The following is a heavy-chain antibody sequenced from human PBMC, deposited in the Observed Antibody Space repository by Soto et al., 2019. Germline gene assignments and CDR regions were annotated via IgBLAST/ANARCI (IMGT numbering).Heavy chain of an antibody. CDR2: ISYAGTNK. V-gene: IGHV3-30*18. CDR3: AKDLQAYGHYVVYCDGMDV. Sequence: QVQLVESGGGEVQPGRSLTLSCAASGFTFSTYGMHWVRQTPGKGLEWVAGISYAGTNKFDPDSVKGRCTISRDNFKNTLTPQMNSLRADDTAVYSWAKDLQAYGHYVVYCDGMDVWGKGTRVTVSS. D-gene: IGHD2-21*01. J-gene: IGHJ6*04. CDR1: GFTFSTYG.